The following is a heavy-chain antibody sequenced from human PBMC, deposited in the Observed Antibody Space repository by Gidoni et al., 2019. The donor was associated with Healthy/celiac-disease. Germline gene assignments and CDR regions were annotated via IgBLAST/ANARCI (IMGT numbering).Heavy chain of an antibody. CDR1: GFTFSNAW. CDR2: IKSKTDGGTT. CDR3: TTLDAIADLTDY. D-gene: IGHD6-13*01. V-gene: IGHV3-15*01. J-gene: IGHJ4*02. Sequence: EVQLVASGGGLVKPGGSLRLSCAASGFTFSNAWMSWVRQAPGKGLELVGRIKSKTDGGTTDYAAPVKGRFTISRDDSKNTLYLQMNSLKTEDTAVYYCTTLDAIADLTDYWGQGTLVTVSS.